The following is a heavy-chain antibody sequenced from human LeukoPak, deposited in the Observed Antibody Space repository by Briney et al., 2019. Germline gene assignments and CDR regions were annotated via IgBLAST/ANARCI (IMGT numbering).Heavy chain of an antibody. J-gene: IGHJ4*02. CDR2: ISYDGSNK. Sequence: VQPGRSLRLSCAASGFTFSSYGMHWVRQAPGKGLEWVAVISYDGSNKYYADSVKGRFTISRDNSKNTLYLQMNSLRAEDTAVYYCAKDARHTDYWGQGTLVTVSS. CDR1: GFTFSSYG. CDR3: AKDARHTDY. V-gene: IGHV3-30*18.